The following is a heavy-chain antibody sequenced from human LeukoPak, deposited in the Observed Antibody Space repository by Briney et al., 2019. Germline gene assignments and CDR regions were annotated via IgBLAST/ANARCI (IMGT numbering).Heavy chain of an antibody. V-gene: IGHV4-59*08. CDR2: IYYSGST. CDR1: GGSISSYY. J-gene: IGHJ4*02. Sequence: PSETLSLTCTVSGGSISSYYWSWIRQPPGKGLEWIGYIYYSGSTNYNPSLKSRVTISVDTSKNQFSLKLSSVTAADTAVYYCARVGDIADFDYWGQGTLVTVSS. D-gene: IGHD3-10*01. CDR3: ARVGDIADFDY.